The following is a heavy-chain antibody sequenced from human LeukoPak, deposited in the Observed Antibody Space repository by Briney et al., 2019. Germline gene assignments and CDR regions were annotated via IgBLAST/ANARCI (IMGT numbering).Heavy chain of an antibody. CDR1: GYTFTSYG. V-gene: IGHV1-18*01. D-gene: IGHD3-22*01. CDR3: ARPYYDSSAPPYDY. J-gene: IGHJ4*02. CDR2: IRAYNGNT. Sequence: ASVKVSCKASGYTFTSYGISWVRQAPGQGLEWMGWIRAYNGNTNYAQKLQGRANMTTDTSTSTAYMELRSLRSDDTAVYYCARPYYDSSAPPYDYWGQGTLVTVSS.